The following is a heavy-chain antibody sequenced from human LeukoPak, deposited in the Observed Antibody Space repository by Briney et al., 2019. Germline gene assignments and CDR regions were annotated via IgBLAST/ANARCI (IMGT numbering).Heavy chain of an antibody. D-gene: IGHD5-24*01. V-gene: IGHV1-2*02. CDR2: INPNSGVT. CDR3: VRCCSTINCSPRYFDY. CDR1: GYTFTGYY. Sequence: ASVKVSCKASGYTFTGYYMHWVRQAPGQGLEWMGWINPNSGVTNYAQKFQGRVTMTRDTSISTIYMELKRLRSDDTAVYYCVRCCSTINCSPRYFDYWGQGALVTVSS. J-gene: IGHJ4*02.